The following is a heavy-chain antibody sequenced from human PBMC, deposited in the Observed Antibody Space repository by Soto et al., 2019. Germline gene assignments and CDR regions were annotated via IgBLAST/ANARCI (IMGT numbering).Heavy chain of an antibody. Sequence: PGGSLRLSCAASGFTFSSYAMSWVRQAPGKGLEWVSAISGSVGSTYYADSVKGRFTISRDISKNSLYLQMNSLRAEDTAVYYCAKVVTIFGWPHQYYFDYWGQGTLVTVSS. CDR2: ISGSVGST. CDR3: AKVVTIFGWPHQYYFDY. CDR1: GFTFSSYA. V-gene: IGHV3-23*01. D-gene: IGHD3-3*01. J-gene: IGHJ4*02.